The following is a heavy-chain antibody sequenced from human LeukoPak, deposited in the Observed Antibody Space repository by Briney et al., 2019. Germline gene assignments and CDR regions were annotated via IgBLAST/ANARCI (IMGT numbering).Heavy chain of an antibody. CDR3: AREGHGPQNYYYYYYMDV. Sequence: ASVKVSCKASGYTFTSYYMHWVRQAPGQGLEWMGIINPSGGSTSYAQKFQGRVTMTRDTSTSTVYMELSSLRSEDTAVYYCAREGHGPQNYYYYYYMDVWGEGTTVTVSS. CDR2: INPSGGST. CDR1: GYTFTSYY. V-gene: IGHV1-46*03. J-gene: IGHJ6*03. D-gene: IGHD2-8*01.